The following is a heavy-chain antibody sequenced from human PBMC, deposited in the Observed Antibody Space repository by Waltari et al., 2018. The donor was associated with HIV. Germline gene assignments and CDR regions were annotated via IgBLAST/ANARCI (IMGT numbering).Heavy chain of an antibody. CDR1: GYTFTNYY. Sequence: QVQLVQSGAEVKKPGASVKVSCKASGYTFTNYYMHWVRQAPGQGLEWMGIINPIGGSTSYAQKFHGRLSMTRDTSTSTLYMEVSSLRSEDTAVYYCARLSNSYTKRGFDYWGQGTLVSVSS. V-gene: IGHV1-46*01. CDR2: INPIGGST. J-gene: IGHJ4*02. CDR3: ARLSNSYTKRGFDY. D-gene: IGHD5-18*01.